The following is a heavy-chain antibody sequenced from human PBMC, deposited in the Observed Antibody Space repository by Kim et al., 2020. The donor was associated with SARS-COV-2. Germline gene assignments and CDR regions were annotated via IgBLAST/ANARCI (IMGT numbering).Heavy chain of an antibody. CDR3: IRREIAPAGSLLHY. D-gene: IGHD6-13*01. J-gene: IGHJ4*02. CDR2: INGDGGIT. Sequence: GGSLRLSCVASGFTFSSYWMYWVRQAPGKGLVWVSRINGDGGITNYADSVKGRFTISRDNAKNTMYLQMNSLRAEDTAVYYCIRREIAPAGSLLHYWGQGTLVTVSS. V-gene: IGHV3-74*01. CDR1: GFTFSSYW.